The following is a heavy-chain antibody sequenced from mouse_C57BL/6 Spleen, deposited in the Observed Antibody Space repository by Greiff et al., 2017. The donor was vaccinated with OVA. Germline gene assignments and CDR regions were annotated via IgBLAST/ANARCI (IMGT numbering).Heavy chain of an antibody. CDR1: GYTFTDYY. D-gene: IGHD2-4*01. Sequence: VQLQQSGPVLVKPGASVKMSCKASGYTFTDYYMNWVKQSHGKSLEWIGVINPYNGGTSYNQKFKGKATLTVDTSSSTAYMELNSLTSEDSAVYYGARCDYDKDDAMDDWGQGTSVTVSS. V-gene: IGHV1-19*01. CDR3: ARCDYDKDDAMDD. CDR2: INPYNGGT. J-gene: IGHJ4*01.